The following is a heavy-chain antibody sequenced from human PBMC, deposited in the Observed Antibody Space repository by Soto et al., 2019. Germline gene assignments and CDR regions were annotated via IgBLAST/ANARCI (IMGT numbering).Heavy chain of an antibody. CDR1: GGSFSGYY. Sequence: SETLSLTCAVYGGSFSGYYWSWIRQPPGKGLEWIGEINHSGSTNYNPSLKSRVTISVDTSKNQFSLKLSSVTAADTAVYYCARDRFLEWLPSYYYYGMDVWGQGTTVTAP. V-gene: IGHV4-34*01. D-gene: IGHD3-3*01. CDR2: INHSGST. CDR3: ARDRFLEWLPSYYYYGMDV. J-gene: IGHJ6*02.